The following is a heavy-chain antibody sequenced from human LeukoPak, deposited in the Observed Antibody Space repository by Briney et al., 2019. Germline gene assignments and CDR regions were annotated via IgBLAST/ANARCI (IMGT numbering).Heavy chain of an antibody. CDR3: ARGDDYGDYEYYFDY. Sequence: TSETLSLTCTVSGGSISSYYWSWIRQPPGKGLEWIGYIYYSGSTNYNPSLKSRVTISVDTSKNQFSLKLSSVTAADTAVYYCARGDDYGDYEYYFDYWGQGTLVTVSS. CDR2: IYYSGST. V-gene: IGHV4-59*01. CDR1: GGSISSYY. J-gene: IGHJ4*02. D-gene: IGHD4-17*01.